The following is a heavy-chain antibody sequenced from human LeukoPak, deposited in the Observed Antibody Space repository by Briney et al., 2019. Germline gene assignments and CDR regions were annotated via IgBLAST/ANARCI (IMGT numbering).Heavy chain of an antibody. CDR3: AREGDYYDSSVDY. V-gene: IGHV3-33*01. CDR2: IWYDGSNK. Sequence: PGRSLRLSCAASGFTFSSYGMHWVRQAPGKGLEWVAVIWYDGSNKYYADSVKGRFTISRDNSKNTLYLQMNSLRAEDTAVYYCAREGDYYDSSVDYWGQGTLVTVSS. CDR1: GFTFSSYG. D-gene: IGHD3-22*01. J-gene: IGHJ4*02.